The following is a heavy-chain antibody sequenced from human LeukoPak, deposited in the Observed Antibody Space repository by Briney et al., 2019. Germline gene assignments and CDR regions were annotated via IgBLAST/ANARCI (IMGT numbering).Heavy chain of an antibody. CDR1: GGSVSSGSYY. CDR2: IYYSGST. V-gene: IGHV4-61*01. CDR3: ARDRDIGTYYYYYGMDV. Sequence: SETLSLTCTVSGGSVSSGSYYWSWIRQPPGTGLEWIGYIYYSGSTNYNPSLKSRVTISVDTSKNQFSLKLSSVTAADTAVYYCARDRDIGTYYYYYGMDVWGQGTTVTVSS. D-gene: IGHD2-15*01. J-gene: IGHJ6*02.